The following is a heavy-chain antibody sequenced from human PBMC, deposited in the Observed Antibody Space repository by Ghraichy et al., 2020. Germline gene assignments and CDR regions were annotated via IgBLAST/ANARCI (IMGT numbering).Heavy chain of an antibody. Sequence: SQTLSLTCAVYGGSFSGYYWSWIRQPPGKGLEWIGEINHSGSTNYNPSLKSRVTISVDTSKNQFSLKLSSVTAADTAVYYCARRKTTVTTLYYFDYWGQGTLVTVSS. CDR3: ARRKTTVTTLYYFDY. D-gene: IGHD4-11*01. J-gene: IGHJ4*02. CDR2: INHSGST. V-gene: IGHV4-34*01. CDR1: GGSFSGYY.